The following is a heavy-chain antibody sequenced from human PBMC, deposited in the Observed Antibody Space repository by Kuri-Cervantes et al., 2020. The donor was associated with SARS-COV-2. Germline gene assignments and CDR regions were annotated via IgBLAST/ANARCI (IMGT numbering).Heavy chain of an antibody. Sequence: GGSLRLPFAASGFTFSSYSMNWVRQAPGKGLEWVSAISGSGGSTYYADSVKGRFTISRDNSKNTLYLQMNSLRAEDTAVYYCAKGPVGATGAFDIWGQGTMVTVSS. CDR3: AKGPVGATGAFDI. J-gene: IGHJ3*02. V-gene: IGHV3-23*01. CDR1: GFTFSSYS. D-gene: IGHD1-26*01. CDR2: ISGSGGST.